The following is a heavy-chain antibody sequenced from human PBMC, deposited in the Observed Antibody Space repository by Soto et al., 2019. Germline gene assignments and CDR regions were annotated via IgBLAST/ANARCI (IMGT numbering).Heavy chain of an antibody. Sequence: PGESLKISCKGSGYRFATYWIGWVRQMPGKGLEWMGIIYPGDSDTRYNPSFQGQVTISADKSINTAYLQWSSLKASDTAMYYCAREIYTSTSFDVFSMWGQGTMVTV. V-gene: IGHV5-51*01. CDR2: IYPGDSDT. CDR1: GYRFATYW. CDR3: AREIYTSTSFDVFSM. J-gene: IGHJ3*02. D-gene: IGHD2-2*02.